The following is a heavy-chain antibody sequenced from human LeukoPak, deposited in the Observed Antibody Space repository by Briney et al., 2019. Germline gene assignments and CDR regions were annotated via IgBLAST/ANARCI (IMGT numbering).Heavy chain of an antibody. Sequence: SETLSLTCAVYGGSFSGYYWSWIRQPPGKGLEWIGEINHSGSTNYNPSLKSRVTISVDTSKNQFSLKLSSMAAADTAVYYCARAKNLRDSSGYYLAEYFQHWGQGTLVTVSS. CDR3: ARAKNLRDSSGYYLAEYFQH. CDR1: GGSFSGYY. J-gene: IGHJ1*01. V-gene: IGHV4-34*01. D-gene: IGHD3-22*01. CDR2: INHSGST.